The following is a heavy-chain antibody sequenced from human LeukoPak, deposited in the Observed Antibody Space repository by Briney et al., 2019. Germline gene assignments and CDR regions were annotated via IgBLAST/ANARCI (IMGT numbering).Heavy chain of an antibody. J-gene: IGHJ4*02. D-gene: IGHD6-13*01. CDR3: AHRGIAAATYYFDY. Sequence: SGPMLVKPTQTLTLTCTFSGFSLTSSGDAVAWIRQPPGKALEWLALIFWDDDKRHSPSLKNRLTITKDTSKKQVVLTMTNMDPVDTATYYCAHRGIAAATYYFDYWGQGTLVTVSS. V-gene: IGHV2-5*02. CDR1: GFSLTSSGDA. CDR2: IFWDDDK.